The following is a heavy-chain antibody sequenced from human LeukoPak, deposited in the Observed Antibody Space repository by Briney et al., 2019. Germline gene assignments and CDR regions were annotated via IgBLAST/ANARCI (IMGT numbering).Heavy chain of an antibody. CDR1: GFTVSTEY. CDR3: ARAFYYFDY. D-gene: IGHD3-3*01. Sequence: PGGSLRLSCAVSGFTVSTEYMGWVRQAPGKGLEWVSLINSGDSTSYADSVKGRFTISRHNPKNTLYLQMNSLRAEDTAVYYCARAFYYFDYWGQGTLVTASS. CDR2: INSGDST. V-gene: IGHV3-53*04. J-gene: IGHJ4*02.